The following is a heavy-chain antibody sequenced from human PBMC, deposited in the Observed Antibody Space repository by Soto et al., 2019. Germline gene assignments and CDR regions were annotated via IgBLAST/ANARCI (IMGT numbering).Heavy chain of an antibody. CDR2: INHSGST. Sequence: QVQLQQWGAGLLKPSETLSLTCAVYGGSFSGYYWSWIRQPPGKGLEWIGEINHSGSTNYNPSLKSRVTISVDPSKNQFSLKLSSVTAADTAVYYCARGRGYSGYDPLYYWGQGTLVTVSS. J-gene: IGHJ4*02. D-gene: IGHD5-12*01. CDR3: ARGRGYSGYDPLYY. V-gene: IGHV4-34*01. CDR1: GGSFSGYY.